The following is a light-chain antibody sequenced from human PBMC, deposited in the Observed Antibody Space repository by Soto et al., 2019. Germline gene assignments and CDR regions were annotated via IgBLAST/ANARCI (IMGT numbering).Light chain of an antibody. CDR1: QSVCSRC. V-gene: IGKV3-20*01. CDR3: QHYGTTPWT. Sequence: ETVLTQSPGTLSLSPGERVTLSCRTSQSVCSRCFAWYQQKPGQSPRLLIYGASTRATGIPDRFSGSGSGTDFTLTISRREPEDFAVYYCQHYGTTPWTFGQGTKVAIK. J-gene: IGKJ1*01. CDR2: GAS.